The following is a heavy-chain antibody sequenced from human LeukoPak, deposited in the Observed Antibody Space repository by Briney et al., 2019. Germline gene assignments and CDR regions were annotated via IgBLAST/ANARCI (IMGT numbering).Heavy chain of an antibody. V-gene: IGHV4-4*09. Sequence: PSETLSLTCTVSGTSISLHYWSWLRQSAALGLEWLGYISTTGSTTYNPSLEGRVTMSEDTSQNQLSLTLSSVTAADTAVYFCARQDGLWVGDLGGWFDFWGQGIQVTVSS. CDR2: ISTTGST. D-gene: IGHD3-10*01. CDR3: ARQDGLWVGDLGGWFDF. CDR1: GTSISLHY. J-gene: IGHJ5*01.